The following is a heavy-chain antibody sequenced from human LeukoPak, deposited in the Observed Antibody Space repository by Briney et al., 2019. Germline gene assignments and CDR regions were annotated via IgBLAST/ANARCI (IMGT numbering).Heavy chain of an antibody. CDR1: GFTFSSYS. D-gene: IGHD2-2*01. CDR2: ISSSSYI. Sequence: GGSLRLSCAASGFTFSSYSMNWVRQAPGKGLEWVSSISSSSYIYYADSVKGRFTISRDNAKNSLYLQMNSLRAEDTAVYYCARDSNPYCSSTSCYYFDYWGQGTLVTVSS. V-gene: IGHV3-21*01. J-gene: IGHJ4*02. CDR3: ARDSNPYCSSTSCYYFDY.